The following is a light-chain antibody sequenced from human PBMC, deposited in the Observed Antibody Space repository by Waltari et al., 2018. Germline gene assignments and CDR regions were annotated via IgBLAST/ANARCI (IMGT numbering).Light chain of an antibody. CDR1: IEHSNYA. V-gene: IGLV4-69*01. CDR2: VKSDGSH. CDR3: QVRDTVSHVL. Sequence: VVTQSPSASASLGASVNLTCSLSIEHSNYAIAWHQQKPEQGPRYLMKVKSDGSHEKGDGIPDRFSGSSSGPERYLTISSLQFEDEAAYYCQVRDTVSHVLFGGGTTLTVL. J-gene: IGLJ2*01.